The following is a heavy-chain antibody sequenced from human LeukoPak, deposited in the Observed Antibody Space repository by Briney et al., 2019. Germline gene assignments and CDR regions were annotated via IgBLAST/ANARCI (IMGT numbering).Heavy chain of an antibody. V-gene: IGHV4-59*01. Sequence: PSGALSLSCAVSGGSISSYYWSWIRQPPGKGLEWVAYIYYSGSTNYTPSLKSRVTISVDTSKNQFSLKLNSVTAADTAVYYCARDRHGSGSAHTFDPWGQGTLVTVSS. CDR2: IYYSGST. CDR3: ARDRHGSGSAHTFDP. J-gene: IGHJ5*02. D-gene: IGHD3-10*01. CDR1: GGSISSYY.